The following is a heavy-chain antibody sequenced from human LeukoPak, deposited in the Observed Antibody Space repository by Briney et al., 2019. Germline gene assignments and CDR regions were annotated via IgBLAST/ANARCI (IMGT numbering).Heavy chain of an antibody. Sequence: GSLRLSCAASGFTFSSYEMNWVRQAPGKGLEWVSYISTGGSTIYYADSVKGRFTISRDNAKNSLYLLMNSLRAEDTAVYYCARAGCSSSSCPYRNWFDPWGQGTLVTVSS. CDR1: GFTFSSYE. CDR2: ISTGGSTI. CDR3: ARAGCSSSSCPYRNWFDP. V-gene: IGHV3-48*03. J-gene: IGHJ5*02. D-gene: IGHD2-2*01.